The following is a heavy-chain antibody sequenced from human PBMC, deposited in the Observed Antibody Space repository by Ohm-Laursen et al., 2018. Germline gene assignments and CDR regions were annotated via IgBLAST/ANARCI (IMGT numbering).Heavy chain of an antibody. J-gene: IGHJ4*02. CDR1: GFSLTTSGMY. D-gene: IGHD6-19*01. V-gene: IGHV2-70*11. Sequence: TQTLTLTSTFSGFSLTTSGMYVSWLRQPPGKAPEWLARIGWDDDIYYNTSLKTRLTISKDTSKNQVVLSMTNMGPVDTATYYCARSLHGGWFPDYFDNWGQGTLVTVSS. CDR3: ARSLHGGWFPDYFDN. CDR2: IGWDDDI.